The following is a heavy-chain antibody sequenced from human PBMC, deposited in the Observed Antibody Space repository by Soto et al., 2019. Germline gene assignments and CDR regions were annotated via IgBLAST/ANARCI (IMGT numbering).Heavy chain of an antibody. D-gene: IGHD6-19*01. CDR3: ARISVAGPYYYGMDV. J-gene: IGHJ6*02. CDR2: IYYSGST. CDR1: SVSISSYN. V-gene: IGHV4-59*01. Sequence: PXESLSLSRTVSSVSISSYNWSWIRQPPGKGLEWIGYIYYSGSTNYNSSLKSRVTISVDTSKNQFYLKLSSVTAADTAVYYCARISVAGPYYYGMDVWGQGTTVTVSS.